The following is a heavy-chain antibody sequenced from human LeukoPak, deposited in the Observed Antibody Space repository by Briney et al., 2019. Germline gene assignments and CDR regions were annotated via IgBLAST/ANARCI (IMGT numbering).Heavy chain of an antibody. CDR3: AGESTHYYDSSGYSRGLGY. Sequence: SQTLSLTCAISGDSVSSNSAAWNWIRQSPSRGLEWLGRTYYRSKWYNDYAVSVKSRITINPDTSKNQFSLQLNSVTPEDTAVYYCAGESTHYYDSSGYSRGLGYWGQGTLVTVSS. CDR2: TYYRSKWYN. D-gene: IGHD3-22*01. V-gene: IGHV6-1*01. J-gene: IGHJ4*02. CDR1: GDSVSSNSAA.